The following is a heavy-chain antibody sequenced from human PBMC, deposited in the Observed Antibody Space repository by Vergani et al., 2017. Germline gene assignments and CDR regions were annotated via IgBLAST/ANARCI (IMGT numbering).Heavy chain of an antibody. Sequence: QVQLVQSGAEVEKPGASVKVSCKASGYPFTSYALHWVRQAPGQRLEWMGWINAGNGNTKYSQKFQGRVTITRDTSASTAYMELSSLRSEDTAVYYCARTLWFGERDYYYRDVWGKGP. V-gene: IGHV1-3*01. CDR2: INAGNGNT. J-gene: IGHJ6*03. CDR1: GYPFTSYA. CDR3: ARTLWFGERDYYYRDV. D-gene: IGHD3-10*01.